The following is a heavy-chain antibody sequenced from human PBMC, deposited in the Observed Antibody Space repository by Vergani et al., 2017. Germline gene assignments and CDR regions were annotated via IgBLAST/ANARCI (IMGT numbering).Heavy chain of an antibody. Sequence: QVQLQESGPRLVRPSQTLSLTCTVSGGSINTGAYYWSWIRQPAGKGLEWIGRVYTSGMTNYNPSLKSRVTILVDRSKSQLSLKLNSVTAADTAVYYCASLKLRDAYFMDVWGKGTTVTVSS. CDR3: ASLKLRDAYFMDV. D-gene: IGHD4-17*01. V-gene: IGHV4-61*02. CDR1: GGSINTGAYY. CDR2: VYTSGMT. J-gene: IGHJ6*03.